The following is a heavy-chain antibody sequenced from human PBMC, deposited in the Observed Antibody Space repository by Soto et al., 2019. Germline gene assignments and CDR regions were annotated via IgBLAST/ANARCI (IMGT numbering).Heavy chain of an antibody. Sequence: EVQLVESGGGQVKPGGSLRLSCAASGFTFSSYSMNWVRQAPGKGLEWVSSISSSSSYIYYADSVKGRFTISRDNAKNSLYLQMNSLRAEDTAVYYCARDRLAYCGGDCYSGSNYWGQGTLVTVSS. D-gene: IGHD2-21*02. CDR1: GFTFSSYS. V-gene: IGHV3-21*01. CDR3: ARDRLAYCGGDCYSGSNY. J-gene: IGHJ4*02. CDR2: ISSSSSYI.